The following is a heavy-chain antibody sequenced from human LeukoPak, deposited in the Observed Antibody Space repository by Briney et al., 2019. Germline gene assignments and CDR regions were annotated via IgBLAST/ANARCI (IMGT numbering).Heavy chain of an antibody. D-gene: IGHD4-17*01. Sequence: PSETLSLTCTVSGGSISSYYWSWTRQPPGKGLEWIGYIYYSGSTNYNPSLKSRVTISVDTSKNQFSLKLSSVTAADTAVYYCARRVAMTTVTSWFDPWGQGTLVTVSS. CDR2: IYYSGST. CDR1: GGSISSYY. V-gene: IGHV4-59*01. CDR3: ARRVAMTTVTSWFDP. J-gene: IGHJ5*02.